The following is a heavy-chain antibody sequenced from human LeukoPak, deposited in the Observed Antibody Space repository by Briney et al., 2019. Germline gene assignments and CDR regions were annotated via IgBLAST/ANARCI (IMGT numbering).Heavy chain of an antibody. CDR1: GFTFSSYS. CDR3: ARSIPPRYYDFWSGYWGYYYMDV. J-gene: IGHJ6*03. V-gene: IGHV3-48*04. D-gene: IGHD3-3*01. CDR2: ISSSSSTI. Sequence: PGGSLRLSCAASGFTFSSYSMNWVRQAPGKGLEWVSYISSSSSTIYYADSVKGRFTISRDNAKNSLYPQMNSLRAEDTAVYYCARSIPPRYYDFWSGYWGYYYMDVWGKGTTVTVSS.